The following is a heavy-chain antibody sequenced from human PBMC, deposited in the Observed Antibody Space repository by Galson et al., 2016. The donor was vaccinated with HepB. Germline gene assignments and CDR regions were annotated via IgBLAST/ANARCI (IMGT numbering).Heavy chain of an antibody. CDR2: ITSSSDTM. CDR1: GFIFSVYN. J-gene: IGHJ4*02. CDR3: ARDDYFRLGY. Sequence: SLRLSCAASGFIFSVYNMNWARQAPEKGLEWIAWITSSSDTMYYADSVKGRSTISRDNAKNSLYLGMNSLRDEDTAVYYCARDDYFRLGYWGQGTLVTVSS. D-gene: IGHD3-16*01. V-gene: IGHV3-48*02.